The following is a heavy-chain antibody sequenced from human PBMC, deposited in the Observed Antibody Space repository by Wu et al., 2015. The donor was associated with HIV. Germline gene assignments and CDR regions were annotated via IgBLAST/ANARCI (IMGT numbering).Heavy chain of an antibody. J-gene: IGHJ6*03. CDR1: EYTFNSYY. CDR3: ARGVVTSAADYYIDV. Sequence: QVHLVQSGAEVKKPGASVKVSCRASEYTFNSYYVHWVRQAPGKGLEWMGIINPSGGSTNYAQKFQGRMFMTRDTSSRTVYMEVSNLRSEDAAVYYCARGVVTSAADYYIDVWGEGTTVTVSS. D-gene: IGHD2-2*01. CDR2: INPSGGST. V-gene: IGHV1-46*02.